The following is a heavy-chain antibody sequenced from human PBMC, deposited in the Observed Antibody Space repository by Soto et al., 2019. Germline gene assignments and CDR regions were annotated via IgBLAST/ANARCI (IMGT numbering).Heavy chain of an antibody. CDR2: TYYRSKWYN. CDR3: ARGPRKTIFGVVSTSGSWFDP. D-gene: IGHD3-3*01. Sequence: SQTLSLTCAISGDSVSSNSAAWNWIRQSPSRGLEWLGRTYYRSKWYNDYAVSVKSRITINPDTSKNQFSLQLNSVTPEDTAVYYCARGPRKTIFGVVSTSGSWFDPWGQGTLVTVSS. V-gene: IGHV6-1*01. CDR1: GDSVSSNSAA. J-gene: IGHJ5*02.